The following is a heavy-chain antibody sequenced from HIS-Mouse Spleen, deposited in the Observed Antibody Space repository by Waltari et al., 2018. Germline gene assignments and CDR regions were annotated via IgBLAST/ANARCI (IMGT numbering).Heavy chain of an antibody. CDR2: INREGSST. J-gene: IGHJ3*02. V-gene: IGHV3-74*01. CDR3: ARDLELDAFDI. D-gene: IGHD1-1*01. Sequence: EVQLVESGGGLVQPGGSLRLSCAASGFTFSSYWMHWVRQAPGKGLVWVSRINREGSSTSYADSVKGRFTISRDNAKNTLYLQMNSLRAEDTAVYYCARDLELDAFDIWGQGTMVTVSS. CDR1: GFTFSSYW.